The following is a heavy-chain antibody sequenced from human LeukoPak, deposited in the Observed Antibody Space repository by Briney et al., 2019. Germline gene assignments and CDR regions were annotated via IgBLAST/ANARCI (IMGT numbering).Heavy chain of an antibody. V-gene: IGHV4-4*07. CDR1: GGSICSYY. D-gene: IGHD3-9*01. J-gene: IGHJ4*02. CDR3: SGDLRYYYCDS. CDR2: IYTCGST. Sequence: SETLSLTCTVSGGSICSYYWSWIRQPAGKGLEWIGRIYTCGSTNYNPSLKSRVTMSVDTSKNQFSLKLSSVTAADTAVYYCSGDLRYYYCDSWGPGTLFTLSS.